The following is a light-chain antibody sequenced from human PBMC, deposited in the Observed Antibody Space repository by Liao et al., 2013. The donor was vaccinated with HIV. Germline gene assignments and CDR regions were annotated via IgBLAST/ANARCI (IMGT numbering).Light chain of an antibody. Sequence: SYELTQPPSVSVSPGQTASITCSGDQLGNKNICWYQQRPGQSPVLVIYEDDKRPSGIPERFSGSNSGNTATLTISETQALDEADYFCQTWDTNSWVFGGGTKLTVL. CDR3: QTWDTNSWV. CDR1: QLGNKN. V-gene: IGLV3-1*01. J-gene: IGLJ3*02. CDR2: EDD.